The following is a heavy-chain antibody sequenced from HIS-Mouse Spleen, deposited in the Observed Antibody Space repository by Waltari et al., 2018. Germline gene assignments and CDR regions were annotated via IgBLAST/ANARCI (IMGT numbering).Heavy chain of an antibody. CDR1: GGPISSCRYY. D-gene: IGHD6-13*01. CDR3: ARETRYSSSWP. CDR2: IYYSGST. J-gene: IGHJ6*02. V-gene: IGHV4-39*07. Sequence: QLQLQESGPGLVKPSETLSLTCTVTGGPISSCRYYWGWIRQPPGKGLEWIGSIYYSGSTYYNQSLKSRVTISVDTSKNQFSLKLSSVTAADTAVYYCARETRYSSSWPWGQGTTVTVSS.